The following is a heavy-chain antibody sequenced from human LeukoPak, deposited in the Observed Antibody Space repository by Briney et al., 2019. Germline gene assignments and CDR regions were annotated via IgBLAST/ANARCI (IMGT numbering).Heavy chain of an antibody. D-gene: IGHD6-13*01. CDR1: GGSISSSSYY. CDR2: ILYSGST. J-gene: IGHJ4*02. V-gene: IGHV4-39*01. CDR3: ARLPRGAAAN. Sequence: SETLSLTCTVSGGSISSSSYYWGWIRQPPGKGLEWIGSILYSGSTYYNPSLKSRTTISVDTSKRQFSLKLSSLTAADTAVYYCARLPRGAAANWGQGTLVTVSS.